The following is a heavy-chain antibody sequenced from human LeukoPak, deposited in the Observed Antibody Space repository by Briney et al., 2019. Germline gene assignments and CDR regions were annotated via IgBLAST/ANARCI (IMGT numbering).Heavy chain of an antibody. CDR1: GYAFTSDG. CDR2: ISAYNGNT. D-gene: IGHD3-10*01. V-gene: IGHV1-18*01. J-gene: IGHJ4*02. CDR3: ATSTMVRGVEAFDY. Sequence: ASVKVSCKASGYAFTSDGISWVRQAPGQGLEWMGWISAYNGNTNYAQKLQGRVTMTTDTSTSTAYMELRSLRSDDTAVYYCATSTMVRGVEAFDYWGQGTLVTVSS.